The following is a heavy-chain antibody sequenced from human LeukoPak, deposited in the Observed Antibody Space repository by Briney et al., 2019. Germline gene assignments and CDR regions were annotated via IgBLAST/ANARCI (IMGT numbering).Heavy chain of an antibody. Sequence: GASVKVSCKASGYTFTGYYMDWGRQGPGEGGEGMGWINPKSGGTNYAQKFQGRVTINRDTSSSTAYIEVSRLRSGDTAVYYCARDPYPFWSGYSLGTYYFDYWGQGTLVTVSS. CDR3: ARDPYPFWSGYSLGTYYFDY. CDR2: INPKSGGT. D-gene: IGHD3-3*01. CDR1: GYTFTGYY. V-gene: IGHV1-2*02. J-gene: IGHJ4*02.